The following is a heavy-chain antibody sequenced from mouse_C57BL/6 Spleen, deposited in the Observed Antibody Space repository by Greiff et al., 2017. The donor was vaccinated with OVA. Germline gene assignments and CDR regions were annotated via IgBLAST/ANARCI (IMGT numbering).Heavy chain of an antibody. D-gene: IGHD4-1*01. CDR3: TREAFNWDKGNFDY. CDR2: ISSGGDYI. Sequence: EVMLVESGEGLVKPGGSLKLSCAASGFTFSSYAMSWVRQTPEKRLEWVAYISSGGDYIYYADTVKGRFTISRDNARNTLYLQMSSLKSEDTAMYYCTREAFNWDKGNFDYWGQGTTLTVSS. J-gene: IGHJ2*01. CDR1: GFTFSSYA. V-gene: IGHV5-9-1*02.